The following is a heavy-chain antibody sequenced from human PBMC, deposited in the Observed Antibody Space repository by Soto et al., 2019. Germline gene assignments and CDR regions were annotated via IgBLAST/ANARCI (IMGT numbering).Heavy chain of an antibody. V-gene: IGHV3-23*01. CDR2: IGGSGSDT. D-gene: IGHD2-2*01. J-gene: IGHJ4*02. CDR1: GLTFSNYA. Sequence: EVQLLESGGCLVQPGGSLRLYCTASGLTFSNYAMSWVRQATGKGLEWVSIIGGSGSDTYYADSVKGRFTVSRDNSKNTQYVQMNSLRDEYTSVYYCAESASYRNYYFDYWGPGDLVTVSS. CDR3: AESASYRNYYFDY.